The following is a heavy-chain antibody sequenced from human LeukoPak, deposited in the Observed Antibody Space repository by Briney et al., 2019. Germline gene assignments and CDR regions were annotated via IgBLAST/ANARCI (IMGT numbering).Heavy chain of an antibody. CDR1: GDSISSYY. CDR2: IHYSGST. D-gene: IGHD2-2*02. J-gene: IGHJ3*02. CDR3: ARQRDTASVGAFDT. Sequence: SETLSLTCTVSGDSISSYYWSWIRQSPGKGLEWIGYIHYSGSTDYNPSLKSRVTISVDTSKNQFSLKLTSVTAADTAVYYCARQRDTASVGAFDTWGQGTMVIVSP. V-gene: IGHV4-59*08.